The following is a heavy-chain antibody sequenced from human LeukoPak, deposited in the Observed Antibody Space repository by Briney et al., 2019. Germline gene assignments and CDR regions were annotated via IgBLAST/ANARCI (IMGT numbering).Heavy chain of an antibody. D-gene: IGHD3-22*01. Sequence: ASVKVSCKASGYTFTSYDINWVRQATGQGLEWMGWMNPNSGNTGYAQKFQGRVIITRNTSISTAYMELSGLRSEDTAVYYCASPLHYYDSTGSAFDIWGQGTMVTVSS. CDR3: ASPLHYYDSTGSAFDI. CDR2: MNPNSGNT. J-gene: IGHJ3*02. CDR1: GYTFTSYD. V-gene: IGHV1-8*03.